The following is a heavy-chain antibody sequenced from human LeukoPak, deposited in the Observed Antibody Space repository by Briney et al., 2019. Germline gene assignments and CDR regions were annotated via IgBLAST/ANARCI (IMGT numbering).Heavy chain of an antibody. V-gene: IGHV4-34*01. Sequence: SETLSLTCAVYGGSFSGYYWSWIRQPPGKGLEWIGEINHSGSTNYNPSLKSRVTISVDTSKNQFSLKLSSVTAADTAVYYCARPGIAAAEGRYFDLWGRGTLVTVAS. J-gene: IGHJ2*01. CDR3: ARPGIAAAEGRYFDL. D-gene: IGHD6-13*01. CDR1: GGSFSGYY. CDR2: INHSGST.